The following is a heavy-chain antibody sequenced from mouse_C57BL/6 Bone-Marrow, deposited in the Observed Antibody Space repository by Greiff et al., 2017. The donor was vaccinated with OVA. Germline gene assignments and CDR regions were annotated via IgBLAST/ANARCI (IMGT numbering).Heavy chain of an antibody. CDR3: ARNIYDPYDY. Sequence: QVQLQQSGPELVKPGASVKISCKASGYAFSSSWMNWVKQRPGKGLEWIGRIYPGDGDTNYNGKFKGKATLTADKSSSTAYMQLSSLTSEDSAVYFCARNIYDPYDYWGQGTTLTVSS. V-gene: IGHV1-82*01. CDR1: GYAFSSSW. CDR2: IYPGDGDT. J-gene: IGHJ2*01. D-gene: IGHD2-3*01.